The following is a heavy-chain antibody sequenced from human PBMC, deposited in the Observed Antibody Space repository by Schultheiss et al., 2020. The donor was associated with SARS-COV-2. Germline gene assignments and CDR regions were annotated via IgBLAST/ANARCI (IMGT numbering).Heavy chain of an antibody. Sequence: SETLSLTCTVSGGSISSSSYYWGWIRQPPGKGLEWIGSLYYSGSTYYNPSLKSRVTISVDTSKNQFSLKVSSVTAADTAVYYCARGSAGYDYWGQGTLVTVSS. CDR3: ARGSAGYDY. J-gene: IGHJ4*02. CDR1: GGSISSSSYY. D-gene: IGHD5-12*01. V-gene: IGHV4-39*07. CDR2: LYYSGST.